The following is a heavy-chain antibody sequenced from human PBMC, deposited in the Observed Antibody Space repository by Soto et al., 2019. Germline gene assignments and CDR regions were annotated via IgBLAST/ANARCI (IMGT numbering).Heavy chain of an antibody. V-gene: IGHV3-23*01. CDR3: AKDPRSVVESSVYGMDV. J-gene: IGHJ6*02. D-gene: IGHD3-22*01. Sequence: EVQVLASGGGLVQSGGSLRLSCAASGFTFSTYGMSWVRQAPGEGLEWVSAISGSGGSTYYADSVKGRFTISRDNSKNMLYLQMNSLRAEDTAVYYCAKDPRSVVESSVYGMDVWGQGTTVTVSS. CDR2: ISGSGGST. CDR1: GFTFSTYG.